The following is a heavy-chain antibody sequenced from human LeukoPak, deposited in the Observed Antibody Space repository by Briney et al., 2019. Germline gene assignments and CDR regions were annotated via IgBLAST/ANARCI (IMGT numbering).Heavy chain of an antibody. CDR2: INQDGSEK. CDR3: ARVWQYYYDYSAFDI. J-gene: IGHJ3*02. CDR1: GFILKNHW. Sequence: GGSLRLSCEASGFILKNHWMTWVRQAPGKGLEWVANINQDGSEKFYVDSVKGRFTISRDNSKNSLFLQLNSLRAGDTAVYYCARVWQYYYDYSAFDIWGQGTMVTVS. D-gene: IGHD3-16*01. V-gene: IGHV3-7*01.